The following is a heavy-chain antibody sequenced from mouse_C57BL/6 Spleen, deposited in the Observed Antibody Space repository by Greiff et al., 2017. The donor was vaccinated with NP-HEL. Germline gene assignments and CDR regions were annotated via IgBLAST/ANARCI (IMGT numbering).Heavy chain of an antibody. Sequence: VQLQQPGAELVMPGASVKLSCKASGYTFTSYWMHWVKQRPGQGLEWIGEIDPSDSYTNYNQKFKGKSTLTVDKSSSTAYMQLSSLTSEDSAVYYCARKGTVATDYWGQGTTLTVSS. V-gene: IGHV1-69*01. CDR1: GYTFTSYW. CDR3: ARKGTVATDY. D-gene: IGHD1-1*01. J-gene: IGHJ2*01. CDR2: IDPSDSYT.